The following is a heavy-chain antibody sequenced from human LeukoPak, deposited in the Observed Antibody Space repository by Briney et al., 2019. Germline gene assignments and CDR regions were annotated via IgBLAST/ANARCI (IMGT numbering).Heavy chain of an antibody. D-gene: IGHD2-15*01. CDR2: INWNGGIT. CDR1: GFTFDDYG. V-gene: IGHV3-20*04. CDR3: ARDFVGYCSGGSCYHLAFGI. Sequence: PGGSLRLSCAASGFTFDDYGMSWVRQAPGKGLEWVSGINWNGGITGYADSVKGRFTISRDNAKNSLYLQMNSLRAEDTALYYCARDFVGYCSGGSCYHLAFGIWGQGIMVTVSS. J-gene: IGHJ3*02.